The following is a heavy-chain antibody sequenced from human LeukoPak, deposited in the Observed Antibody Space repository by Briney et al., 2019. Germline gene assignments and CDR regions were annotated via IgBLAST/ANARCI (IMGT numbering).Heavy chain of an antibody. CDR3: TSVALTGEFDY. CDR1: GFTFTGTT. CDR2: IRNKASGYAT. V-gene: IGHV3-73*01. D-gene: IGHD3-9*01. Sequence: SGGSLRLSCAASGFTFTGTTMHWVRQASGKGLEWVGRIRNKASGYATAYAASVKGRFTISRDDSKNTAYLQMNSLKTEDTAVYHCTSVALTGEFDYWGQGTLVTVSS. J-gene: IGHJ4*02.